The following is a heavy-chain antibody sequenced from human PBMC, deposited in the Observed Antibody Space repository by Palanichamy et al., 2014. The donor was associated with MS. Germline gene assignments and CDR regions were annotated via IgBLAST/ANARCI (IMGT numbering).Heavy chain of an antibody. CDR1: GFTFSSYA. CDR3: ASSRNYYDSSALGY. V-gene: IGHV3-23*01. D-gene: IGHD3-22*01. Sequence: VQLLESGGGLVQPGGSLRLSCAASGFTFSSYAMSWVRQAPGKGLEWVSAISGSGGSTYYADSVKGRFTISRDNSKNTLYLQMNSLRAEDTAVYYCASSRNYYDSSALGYWDQGTLVTVSS. CDR2: ISGSGGST. J-gene: IGHJ4*02.